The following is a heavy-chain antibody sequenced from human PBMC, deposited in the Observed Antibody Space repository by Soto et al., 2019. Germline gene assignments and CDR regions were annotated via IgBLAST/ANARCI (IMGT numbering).Heavy chain of an antibody. J-gene: IGHJ5*02. CDR2: INPSGSRT. D-gene: IGHD4-17*01. CDR3: ARDDVRAYGDYVGVLGWFDP. Sequence: QVQLVQSGAEVKKPGASVKVSCKASGYSFTSYHMHWVRQAPGQGLEWMGIINPSGSRTTYSQKFQGSLSMTRDTSTSTVYMELSSLRSEDTALYYCARDDVRAYGDYVGVLGWFDPWGQGTLVTVSS. CDR1: GYSFTSYH. V-gene: IGHV1-46*01.